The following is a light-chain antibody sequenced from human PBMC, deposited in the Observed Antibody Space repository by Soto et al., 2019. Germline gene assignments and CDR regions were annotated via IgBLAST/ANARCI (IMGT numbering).Light chain of an antibody. CDR1: QSISTS. CDR3: QQYITYST. Sequence: DIQMTQSPSTLSASVGDTVTITCRASQSISTSLAWYQQKPGKAPNLLISGASTLEEGVPSRFRRSGSGTEFTLTITSLQTDDFATYYCQQYITYSTFGQGTRV. CDR2: GAS. V-gene: IGKV1-5*01. J-gene: IGKJ1*01.